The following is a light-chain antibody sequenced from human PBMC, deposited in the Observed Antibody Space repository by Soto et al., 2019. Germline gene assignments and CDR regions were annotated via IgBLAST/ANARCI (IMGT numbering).Light chain of an antibody. CDR1: SSDVGGYNY. V-gene: IGLV2-8*01. Sequence: QSALTQPPSASGSPGQSVAISCTGTSSDVGGYNYVSWYQQHPGKAPKLMIYEVNKRPSGVPDRFSGSKSGNTASLTISGLQAEDEADYYCSSYTSSSPYVVFGGGTKLTVL. J-gene: IGLJ2*01. CDR2: EVN. CDR3: SSYTSSSPYVV.